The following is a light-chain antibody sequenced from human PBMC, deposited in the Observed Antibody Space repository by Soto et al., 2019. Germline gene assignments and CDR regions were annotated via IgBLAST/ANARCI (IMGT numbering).Light chain of an antibody. CDR3: MLTYSGPWV. CDR2: DTS. V-gene: IGLV7-46*01. J-gene: IGLJ3*02. CDR1: TGAVTSGHY. Sequence: QTVVTQEPSLTVSPGGTVTLTCASNTGAVTSGHYPYWFQQKPGQAPRTLIYDTSDKHSWTPARFSGSLLGGKAALTLSGAQPEDEALYYCMLTYSGPWVFGGGTKLTVL.